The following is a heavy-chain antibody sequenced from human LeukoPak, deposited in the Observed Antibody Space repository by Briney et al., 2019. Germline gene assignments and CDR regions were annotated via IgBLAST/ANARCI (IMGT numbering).Heavy chain of an antibody. CDR3: ARGQSGGTYDILTGFSD. Sequence: SETLSLTCTVSGGSISSYYWSWIRQPPGKGLEWIGEINHSGSTNYNPSLKSRVTISVDTSKNQFSLKLSSVTAADTAVYYCARGQSGGTYDILTGFSDWGQGTLVTISS. D-gene: IGHD3-9*01. CDR2: INHSGST. J-gene: IGHJ4*02. CDR1: GGSISSYY. V-gene: IGHV4-34*01.